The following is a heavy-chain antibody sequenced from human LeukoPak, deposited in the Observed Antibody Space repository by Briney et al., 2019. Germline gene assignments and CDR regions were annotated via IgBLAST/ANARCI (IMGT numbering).Heavy chain of an antibody. CDR1: GYTFTSYG. CDR2: ISAYNGNT. V-gene: IGHV1-18*01. CDR3: ARAGGGAWIQLIGI. D-gene: IGHD5-18*01. Sequence: ASVKLSCKASGYTFTSYGISWERQAPGQGLEWMGWISAYNGNTNYAQKLQGRVTMTTDTSTSTAYMELRSVRSDDTAVYYCARAGGGAWIQLIGIWGQGTMVTVSS. J-gene: IGHJ3*02.